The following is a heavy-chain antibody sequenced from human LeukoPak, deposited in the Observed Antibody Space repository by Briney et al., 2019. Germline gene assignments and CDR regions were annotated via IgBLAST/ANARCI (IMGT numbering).Heavy chain of an antibody. CDR3: MRGSSGTYHGRYNWFDP. CDR2: MNPNSGNT. Sequence: SVTVSCKPSGYSLTNYDINWVRLASGHGLEWMGWMNPNSGNTGYAQKFQGRVTMTRSPSISAAYMELSSLRSEDTAIYYCMRGSSGTYHGRYNWFDPWGQGTLVTVSS. V-gene: IGHV1-8*01. D-gene: IGHD1-26*01. CDR1: GYSLTNYD. J-gene: IGHJ5*02.